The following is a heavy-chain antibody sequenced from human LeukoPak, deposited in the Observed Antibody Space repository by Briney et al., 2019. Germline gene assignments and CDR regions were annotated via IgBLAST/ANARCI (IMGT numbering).Heavy chain of an antibody. CDR3: ASGLRYFDLYY. CDR2: IYTSGST. D-gene: IGHD3-9*01. CDR1: GGSISSSSYY. Sequence: SETLSLTCTVSGGSISSSSYYWSWIRQPAGKGLEWIGRIYTSGSTNYNPSLKSRVTISVDTSKNQFSLKLSSVTAADTAVYYCASGLRYFDLYYWGQGTLVTVSS. J-gene: IGHJ4*02. V-gene: IGHV4-61*02.